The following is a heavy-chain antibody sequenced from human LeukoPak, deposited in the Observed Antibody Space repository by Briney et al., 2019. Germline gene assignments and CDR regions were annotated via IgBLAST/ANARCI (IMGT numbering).Heavy chain of an antibody. D-gene: IGHD3-9*01. CDR1: GGSFSGYY. CDR3: AREKNGYHNYAFDI. V-gene: IGHV4-34*01. Sequence: SETLSLTCAVYGGSFSGYYWSWIRQPPGKGLEWIGEINHSGSTNYNPSLKSRVTISVDTSKNQFSLKLSSVTAADTAVYYCAREKNGYHNYAFDIWGQGTMVTVSS. CDR2: INHSGST. J-gene: IGHJ3*02.